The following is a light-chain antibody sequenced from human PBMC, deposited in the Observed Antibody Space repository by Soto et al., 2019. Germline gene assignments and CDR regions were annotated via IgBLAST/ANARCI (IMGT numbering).Light chain of an antibody. CDR3: QHYHSYSEA. CDR1: QTISSW. Sequence: DIQMTQSPSTLSGSVGDRVTITCRASQTISSWLAWYQQKPGKAPKLLIYKASTLKSGVPSRFSGSGSGTEFTLTISSLQPDDFATYYCQHYHSYSEAFGQGIKVELK. V-gene: IGKV1-5*03. J-gene: IGKJ1*01. CDR2: KAS.